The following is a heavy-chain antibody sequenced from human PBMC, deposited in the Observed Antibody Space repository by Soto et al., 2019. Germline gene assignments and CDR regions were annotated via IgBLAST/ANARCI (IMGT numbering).Heavy chain of an antibody. CDR3: ARPSGYCSGGSCYPHDAFDI. CDR2: ISAYNGNT. Sequence: QVQLVQSGAEVKKPGASVKVSCKASGYTFTSYGISWVRQAPGQGLEWMGWISAYNGNTNYAQKLQGRVTMTTDTSTSTAFMELRSLRSDDTAVYYCARPSGYCSGGSCYPHDAFDIWGQGTMVTVSS. CDR1: GYTFTSYG. D-gene: IGHD2-15*01. J-gene: IGHJ3*02. V-gene: IGHV1-18*01.